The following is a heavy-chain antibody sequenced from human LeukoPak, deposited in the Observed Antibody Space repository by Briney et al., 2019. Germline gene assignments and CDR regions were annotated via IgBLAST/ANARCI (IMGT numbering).Heavy chain of an antibody. CDR2: IYSSGST. J-gene: IGHJ4*02. CDR3: ARGPYCGDDCYFDS. Sequence: SETLSLTSTVPGGSISDYFWSSIRQPAGKGLEWIGRIYSSGSTLYNPSLKSRVTMSVDTSKNQFSLRLTSVTAADTAVYYCARGPYCGDDCYFDSWGRGTLFTVSS. CDR1: GGSISDYF. D-gene: IGHD2-21*01. V-gene: IGHV4-4*07.